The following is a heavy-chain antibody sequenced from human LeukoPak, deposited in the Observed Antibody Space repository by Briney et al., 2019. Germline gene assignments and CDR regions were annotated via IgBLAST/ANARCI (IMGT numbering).Heavy chain of an antibody. V-gene: IGHV3-7*01. J-gene: IGHJ4*02. D-gene: IGHD1-14*01. Sequence: GGSLRLSCAASGFTFSGHWMSWVRQTPGKGLEWVANINQGGSDKYYVDSVKGRFTISRDNANNLLYLQMNSLRGEDTAVYYCTRDRSRAEDDWGQGTLVTVSS. CDR2: INQGGSDK. CDR3: TRDRSRAEDD. CDR1: GFTFSGHW.